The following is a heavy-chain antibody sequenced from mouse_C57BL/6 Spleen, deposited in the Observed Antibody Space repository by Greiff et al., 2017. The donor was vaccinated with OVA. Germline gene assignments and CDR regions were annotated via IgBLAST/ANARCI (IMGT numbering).Heavy chain of an antibody. D-gene: IGHD1-1*01. Sequence: VQLQESGAELARPGASVKLSCKASGYTFTSYGISWVKQRTGQGLEWIGEIYPRSGNTYYNEKFKGKATLTADKSSSTAYMELRSLTSEDSAVYFCARRDYGSSGYFDYWGQGTTLTVSS. CDR2: IYPRSGNT. V-gene: IGHV1-81*01. CDR3: ARRDYGSSGYFDY. CDR1: GYTFTSYG. J-gene: IGHJ2*01.